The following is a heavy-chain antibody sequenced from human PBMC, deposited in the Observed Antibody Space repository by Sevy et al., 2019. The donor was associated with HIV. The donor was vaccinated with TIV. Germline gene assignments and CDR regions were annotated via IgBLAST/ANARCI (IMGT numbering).Heavy chain of an antibody. CDR3: AAAREYYXDTSGYXXY. CDR1: GSTLSKLS. J-gene: IGHJ4*02. Sequence: ASVKVSCKVSGSTLSKLSMHWVRQAPGKGLEWMGRFDPEDGETIYSQKFHGRVTMTEDTSTDTAYMELSSLRSEDTAVYHCAAAREYYXDTSGYXXYWGQGTLVTVSS. V-gene: IGHV1-24*01. CDR2: FDPEDGET. D-gene: IGHD3-22*01.